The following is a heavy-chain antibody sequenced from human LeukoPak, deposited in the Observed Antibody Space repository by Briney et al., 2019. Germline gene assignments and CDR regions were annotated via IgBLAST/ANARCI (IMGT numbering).Heavy chain of an antibody. CDR3: TRGRSSSGDDKVLAGY. V-gene: IGHV1-2*02. CDR2: INPNSGDT. D-gene: IGHD4-17*01. J-gene: IGHJ4*02. CDR1: GYTFTDYF. Sequence: ASVKVSCKASGYTFTDYFMHWVRQAPGQGLEWMGWINPNSGDTNYAQNFQGRVTMTRDTSISTAYMELSRLTSDDTAVYYCTRGRSSSGDDKVLAGYWGQGTLVTVSS.